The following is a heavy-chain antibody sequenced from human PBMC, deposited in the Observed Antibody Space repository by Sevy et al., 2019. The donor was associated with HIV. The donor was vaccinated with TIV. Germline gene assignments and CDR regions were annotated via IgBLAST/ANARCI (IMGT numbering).Heavy chain of an antibody. CDR3: AKLSCSDGNCFSIDY. D-gene: IGHD2-15*01. Sequence: GGSLRLSCAASGFTFSSYAMTWVRQAPGKGLEWVSGISASGASTYYADSVKGRFTISRDNSKNTLYLQINSLRAEDTAVYYCAKLSCSDGNCFSIDYWGQGTQVTVSS. CDR2: ISASGAST. CDR1: GFTFSSYA. V-gene: IGHV3-23*01. J-gene: IGHJ4*02.